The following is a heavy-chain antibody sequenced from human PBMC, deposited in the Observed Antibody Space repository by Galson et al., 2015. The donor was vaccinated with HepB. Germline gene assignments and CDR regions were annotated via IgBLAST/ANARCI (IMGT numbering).Heavy chain of an antibody. J-gene: IGHJ4*02. CDR3: AKEVSGRYPRQIDY. CDR1: GVTFSSSA. D-gene: IGHD1-26*01. V-gene: IGHV3-23*01. CDR2: ISGSGGST. Sequence: SLRLSCAASGVTFSSSAMSWVRQAPGKGLEWVSAISGSGGSTYYADAVKGRFTISRDNSKNTLYLQMNSLRAEDTAIYYCAKEVSGRYPRQIDYWGQGTLVTVSS.